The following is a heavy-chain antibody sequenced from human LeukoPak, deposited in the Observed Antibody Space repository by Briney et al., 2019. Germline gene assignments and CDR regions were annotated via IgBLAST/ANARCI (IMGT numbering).Heavy chain of an antibody. J-gene: IGHJ4*02. CDR3: ARDLRYDSSGYPGY. V-gene: IGHV3-30*02. CDR2: IRYDGNNK. CDR1: GFTFSNYG. Sequence: GGSLRLSCGASGFTFSNYGMLWVRQAPGKGLEWVAFIRYDGNNKLYADSMKGRFTISRDNSKNTLYLHINSLRAEDTAVYYCARDLRYDSSGYPGYWGQGTLVTVSS. D-gene: IGHD3-22*01.